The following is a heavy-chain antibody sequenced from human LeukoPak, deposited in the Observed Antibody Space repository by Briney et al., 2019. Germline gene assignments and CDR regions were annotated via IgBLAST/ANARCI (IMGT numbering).Heavy chain of an antibody. J-gene: IGHJ5*01. CDR3: ARDNYYYGSGFNTWFDS. Sequence: ASVKVSCKASGYTFTSYGMNWVRQAPGQGLEWMGWINTNTGNPTYAQDFTGRFVFSLDTSVSTAYLQISSLKAEDTAVYYCARDNYYYGSGFNTWFDSWGQGTLVTVSS. D-gene: IGHD3-10*01. CDR2: INTNTGNP. V-gene: IGHV7-4-1*02. CDR1: GYTFTSYG.